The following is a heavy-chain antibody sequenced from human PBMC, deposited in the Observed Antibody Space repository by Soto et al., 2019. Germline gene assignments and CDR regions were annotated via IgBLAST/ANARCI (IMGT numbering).Heavy chain of an antibody. J-gene: IGHJ5*02. CDR3: ARVIMVRGVIKAWFDP. CDR2: INHSGST. V-gene: IGHV4-34*01. Sequence: SETLSLTCAVYGGSFSGYYWSWIRQPPGKGLEWIGEINHSGSTNYNPSLKSRVTISVDTSKNQFSLKLSSVTAADTAVYYCARVIMVRGVIKAWFDPWGQGTLVTVSS. D-gene: IGHD3-10*01. CDR1: GGSFSGYY.